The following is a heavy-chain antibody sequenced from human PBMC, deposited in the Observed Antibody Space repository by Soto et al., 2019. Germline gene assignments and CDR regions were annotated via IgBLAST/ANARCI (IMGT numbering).Heavy chain of an antibody. Sequence: SETLSLTCTVSGGSISSYYWSWIRQPPGKRLEWIGYIFYTGSKYHNPSLETRVTMSADTSNNEVSLRLHSLTAADTAVYYCARLDYGVSAFDLWGRGTLVTVSS. CDR1: GGSISSYY. J-gene: IGHJ4*02. V-gene: IGHV4-59*12. D-gene: IGHD4-17*01. CDR2: IFYTGSK. CDR3: ARLDYGVSAFDL.